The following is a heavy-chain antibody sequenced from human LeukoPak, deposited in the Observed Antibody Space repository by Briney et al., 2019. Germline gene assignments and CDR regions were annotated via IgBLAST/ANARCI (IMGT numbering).Heavy chain of an antibody. CDR1: GGSISSSSYY. CDR2: IYYNGST. D-gene: IGHD3-10*01. V-gene: IGHV4-39*01. J-gene: IGHJ4*02. CDR3: ARHSTTMVRGVIVGYFDY. Sequence: PSETLSLTCTVSGGSISSSSYYWGWIRQPPGKGLEWIGSIYYNGSTNYNPSLKSRVTISVDTSKNQFSLKLSSVTAADTAVYYCARHSTTMVRGVIVGYFDYWGQGTLVTVSS.